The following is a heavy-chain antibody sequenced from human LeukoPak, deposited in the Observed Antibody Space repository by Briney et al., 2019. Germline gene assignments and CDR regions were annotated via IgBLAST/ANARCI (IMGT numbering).Heavy chain of an antibody. D-gene: IGHD3-16*02. J-gene: IGHJ4*02. CDR2: IASDGSRK. Sequence: GGSLRLSCAASGFSFKDTGMHWVRQAPGKGLEWVAVIASDGSRKHYADSVKGRFTVSRDNSKNTVSLQMNFLRGEDTGLYYCARVSVWGSYGFPDYWGQGTLVTVSS. V-gene: IGHV3-30*19. CDR1: GFSFKDTG. CDR3: ARVSVWGSYGFPDY.